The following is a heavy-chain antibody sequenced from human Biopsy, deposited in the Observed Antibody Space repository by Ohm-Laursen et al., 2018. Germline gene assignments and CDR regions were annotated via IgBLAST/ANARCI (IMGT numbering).Heavy chain of an antibody. V-gene: IGHV2-70*11. CDR2: IVWDNEK. CDR1: GLSLSTSGVS. J-gene: IGHJ6*02. D-gene: IGHD2-15*01. Sequence: TQTLTLTCTFSGLSLSTSGVSVSWVRQPPGKALEWLARIVWDNEKKYKTSLKTRLNIFKDTPKNQVLLEMTNMDPVDTATYYCARIFTVRCGGGNCYDYHGMDVWGQGTTVTVSS. CDR3: ARIFTVRCGGGNCYDYHGMDV.